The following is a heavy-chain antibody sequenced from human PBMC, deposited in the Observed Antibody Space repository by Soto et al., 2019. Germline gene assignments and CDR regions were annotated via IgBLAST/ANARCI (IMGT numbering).Heavy chain of an antibody. Sequence: SETLSLTCTVSGGSISSGDYYWSWIRQPPGKGLEWIGYIYYSGGTYYNPSLKSRVTISVDTSKNQFSLKLSSVTAADTAVYYCASRYSGYVLFDYWGQGTLVTVSS. CDR2: IYYSGGT. J-gene: IGHJ4*02. CDR1: GGSISSGDYY. CDR3: ASRYSGYVLFDY. D-gene: IGHD5-12*01. V-gene: IGHV4-30-4*01.